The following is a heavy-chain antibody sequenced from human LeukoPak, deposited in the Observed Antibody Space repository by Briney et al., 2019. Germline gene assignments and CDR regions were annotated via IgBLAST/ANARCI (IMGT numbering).Heavy chain of an antibody. V-gene: IGHV1-2*02. CDR3: ARDERYDSSGYPFDY. D-gene: IGHD3-22*01. J-gene: IGHJ4*02. CDR1: GYTFTGCF. CDR2: INPNNGGT. Sequence: ASVKVSCKASGYTFTGCFIHWVRQAPGQGLEWMGWINPNNGGTKYAQKFQDRVTMTRDTSISTAYMELSRLRSDDTAVYYCARDERYDSSGYPFDYWGQGTLVTVSS.